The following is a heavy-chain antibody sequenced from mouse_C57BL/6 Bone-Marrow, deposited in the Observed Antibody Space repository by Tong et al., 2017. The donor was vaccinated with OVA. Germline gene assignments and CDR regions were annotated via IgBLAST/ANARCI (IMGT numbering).Heavy chain of an antibody. D-gene: IGHD1-1*01. Sequence: EVQLQESGGGLVQPGESLKLSCESNEYEFPSHDMSWVRKTPEKRLELVAAINSDGGSTYYPDTMERRFIISRDNTKKTLYLQMSILRSEDTALYYCASRNYYGRGYAMDYWGQGTSVTVSS. CDR2: INSDGGST. CDR3: ASRNYYGRGYAMDY. J-gene: IGHJ4*01. CDR1: EYEFPSHD. V-gene: IGHV5-2*01.